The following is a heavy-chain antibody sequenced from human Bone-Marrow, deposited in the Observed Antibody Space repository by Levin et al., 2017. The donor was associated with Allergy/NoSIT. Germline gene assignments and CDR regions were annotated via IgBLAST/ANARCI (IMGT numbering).Heavy chain of an antibody. V-gene: IGHV1-18*01. CDR2: ISAYSGHT. CDR1: GYIFTDYG. CDR3: ARGFDS. J-gene: IGHJ4*02. Sequence: PGESLKISCKASGYIFTDYGISWVRQAPGQGLEWMGWISAYSGHTNFVQKFRGRVTMTTNTSTSTAYMELRSLRSDDTAMYYCARGFDSWGQGTLVTVSS.